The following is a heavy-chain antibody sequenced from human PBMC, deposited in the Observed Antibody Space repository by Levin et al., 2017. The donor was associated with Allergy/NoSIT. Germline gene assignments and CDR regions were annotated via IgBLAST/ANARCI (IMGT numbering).Heavy chain of an antibody. Sequence: LSLTCAASGFTFSTYTMNWVRQAPGKGLEWVSYISSSRRTIYYADSVKGRFTISRDNAKNSLYLQMNSLRAEDTALYYCARSSHNWNDVVLDYWGQGTLVTVSS. CDR1: GFTFSTYT. J-gene: IGHJ4*02. CDR3: ARSSHNWNDVVLDY. V-gene: IGHV3-48*01. D-gene: IGHD1-20*01. CDR2: ISSSRRTI.